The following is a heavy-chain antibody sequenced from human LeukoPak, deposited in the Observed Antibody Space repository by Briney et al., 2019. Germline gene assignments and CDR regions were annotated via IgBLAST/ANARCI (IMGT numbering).Heavy chain of an antibody. CDR2: IYYSGST. CDR3: ARGLYDDNGGF. CDR1: GGSISSYY. Sequence: SETLSLTCTVSGGSISSYYWSWIRQPPGKGLEWIGYIYYSGSTNYNPSLKSRVTISVDTSKNQFSLKLSSVTAADTAVYYCARGLYDDNGGFWGQGTMVTVSS. J-gene: IGHJ3*01. D-gene: IGHD3-22*01. V-gene: IGHV4-59*01.